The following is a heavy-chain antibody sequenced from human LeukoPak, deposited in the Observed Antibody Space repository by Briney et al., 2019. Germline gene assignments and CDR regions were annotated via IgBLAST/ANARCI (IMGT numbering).Heavy chain of an antibody. Sequence: SETLSLTCSVSGGSISSSTYFWGWIRQPPGRGLEWIGYIYYSGSTNYNPSLKSRVTISVDTSKNQFSLKLSSVTAADTAVFYCASPSPHMGAFDIWGQGTMVTVSS. CDR2: IYYSGST. CDR1: GGSISSSTYF. V-gene: IGHV4-61*05. J-gene: IGHJ3*02. CDR3: ASPSPHMGAFDI.